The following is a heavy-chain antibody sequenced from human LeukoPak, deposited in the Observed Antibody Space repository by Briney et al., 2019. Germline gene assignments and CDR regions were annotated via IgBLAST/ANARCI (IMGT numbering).Heavy chain of an antibody. J-gene: IGHJ4*02. CDR3: ASPTSHDTLTGPHDF. V-gene: IGHV3-11*01. D-gene: IGHD3-9*01. Sequence: PGGSLRLSCASSGFTFSDYYMSWIRQAPGERLEWGSYISSSGSTIYYTDSLKGRCTISRDNAKTQLHLQMNSPRAEDTAVYYCASPTSHDTLTGPHDFWGQGTLVTVSS. CDR2: ISSSGSTI. CDR1: GFTFSDYY.